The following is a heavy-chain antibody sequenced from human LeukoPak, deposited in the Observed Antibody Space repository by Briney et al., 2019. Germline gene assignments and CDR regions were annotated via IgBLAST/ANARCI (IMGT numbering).Heavy chain of an antibody. CDR2: ISYDGSNK. CDR3: ARALWLWYYYYGMDV. D-gene: IGHD2-21*01. CDR1: GFTFSSYG. J-gene: IGHJ6*02. V-gene: IGHV3-30*03. Sequence: GGSLRLSCAASGFTFSSYGMHWVRQAPGKGLEWVAVISYDGSNKYYADSVKGRFTISRDNSKNTLYLQMNSLRSEDTAVYYCARALWLWYYYYGMDVWGQGTTVTVSS.